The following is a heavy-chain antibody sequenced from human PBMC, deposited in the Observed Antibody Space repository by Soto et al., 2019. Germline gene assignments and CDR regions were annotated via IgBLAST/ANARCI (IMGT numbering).Heavy chain of an antibody. J-gene: IGHJ6*02. CDR2: MNPSSANT. V-gene: IGHV1-8*01. CDR1: RYTFISYD. D-gene: IGHD3-16*01. CDR3: TRGQEVWWNAGPLGLHGLDV. Sequence: QVQLVQSGAEVKESGASVKVSCKASRYTFISYDINWVRQAPGQGLEWMGWMNPSSANTGYAQKLQGRISMTRNTSMNTAYMELNSLTSEDTAVYYCTRGQEVWWNAGPLGLHGLDVWGQGTTVTVSS.